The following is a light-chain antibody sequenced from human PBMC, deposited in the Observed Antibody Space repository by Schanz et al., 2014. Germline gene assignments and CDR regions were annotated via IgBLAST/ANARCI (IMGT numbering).Light chain of an antibody. Sequence: QSALTQPASVSGSPGQSITISCTGTSSDVGGYNYVSWYQQHPGKAPKLMIYEVNNRPSGVPDRFSGSKSGNTASLTISGLQAEDEADYYCTSYTSSSTLGVFGGGTKLTVL. J-gene: IGLJ3*02. V-gene: IGLV2-14*01. CDR3: TSYTSSSTLGV. CDR2: EVN. CDR1: SSDVGGYNY.